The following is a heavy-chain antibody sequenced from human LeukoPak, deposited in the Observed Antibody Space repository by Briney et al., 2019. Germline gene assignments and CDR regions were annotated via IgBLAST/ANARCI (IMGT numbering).Heavy chain of an antibody. V-gene: IGHV4-59*02. D-gene: IGHD3-3*01. J-gene: IGHJ6*03. CDR3: ARGGHYDFWSGYYAHMDV. Sequence: SETLSLTCIVSGDSVSRHHWSWIRQSPGKGLEWIGYVYCNGSTEYTPSLKNRVSISIDTSKNQFSLRLSSVTAADTAVYYCARGGHYDFWSGYYAHMDVWGKGKRVTVSS. CDR2: VYCNGST. CDR1: GDSVSRHH.